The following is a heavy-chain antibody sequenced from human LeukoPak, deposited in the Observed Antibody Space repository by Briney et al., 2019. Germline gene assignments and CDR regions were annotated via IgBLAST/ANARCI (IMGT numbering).Heavy chain of an antibody. Sequence: ASVKVSCKASGYTFTNSDISWVRLAPGQGLEWMGWISTYNGKTNYAQKFQGRVTMSTDTSTSTAYMELRSLRSDDTAVYYCARRIWSACTTTAPYYFDYWGQGTLVTVSS. V-gene: IGHV1-18*01. CDR3: ARRIWSACTTTAPYYFDY. D-gene: IGHD1-26*01. CDR2: ISTYNGKT. CDR1: GYTFTNSD. J-gene: IGHJ4*02.